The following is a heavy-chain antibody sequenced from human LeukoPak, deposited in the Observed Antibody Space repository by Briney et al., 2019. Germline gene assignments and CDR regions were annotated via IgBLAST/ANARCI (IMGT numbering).Heavy chain of an antibody. CDR2: ISGSGAST. Sequence: GGSLRLSCAASGFTFSSYAMSWVRQAPGKGLEWVSAISGSGASTYYADSVKGRFTISRDNSKNTLYLQMNSLRAEDTAVYYCAKEYNPYCGGDCYSASLGYWGQGTLVTVSS. J-gene: IGHJ4*02. CDR1: GFTFSSYA. D-gene: IGHD2-21*02. V-gene: IGHV3-23*01. CDR3: AKEYNPYCGGDCYSASLGY.